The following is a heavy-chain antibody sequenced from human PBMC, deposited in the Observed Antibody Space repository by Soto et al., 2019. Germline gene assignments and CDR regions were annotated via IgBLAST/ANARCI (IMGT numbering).Heavy chain of an antibody. J-gene: IGHJ4*02. D-gene: IGHD7-27*01. CDR1: GGSFSGYY. Sequence: QVQLQQWGAGLLKPSEPLSLTCAVYGGSFSGYYWNWIRQPPGKGLEWIGEINHSGSTNYNPSLKSRVNISVDTSKNQFSLKLSSVTAADTAVYYCARGWGRIFDYWGQGTLVTVSS. CDR3: ARGWGRIFDY. CDR2: INHSGST. V-gene: IGHV4-34*01.